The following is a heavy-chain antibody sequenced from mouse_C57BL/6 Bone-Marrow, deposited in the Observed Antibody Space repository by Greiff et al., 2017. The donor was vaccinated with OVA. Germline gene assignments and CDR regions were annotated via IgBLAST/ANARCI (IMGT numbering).Heavy chain of an antibody. CDR1: GYTFTDYY. J-gene: IGHJ2*01. D-gene: IGHD1-2*01. Sequence: VQLQQSGPVLVKPGASVKMSCKASGYTFTDYYMNWVKQSPGKSLEWIGVINPCNGGTSYNQKFKGKATLTVDKSSSTAYMELNSLTSEDSAVYYCARWLLVDYWGQGTTRTVSS. CDR3: ARWLLVDY. CDR2: INPCNGGT. V-gene: IGHV1-19*01.